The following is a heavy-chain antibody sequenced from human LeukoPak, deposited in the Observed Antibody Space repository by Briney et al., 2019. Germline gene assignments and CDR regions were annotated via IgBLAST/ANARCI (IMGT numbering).Heavy chain of an antibody. D-gene: IGHD3-22*01. CDR3: ASRDDSSGYYFAFDI. Sequence: GGSLRLSCAASGFTFSSYGMHWVRQAPGKGLEWVAFIRYDGSNKYYADSVKGRFTISRDNAKNSLYLQMNSLRAEDTAVYYCASRDDSSGYYFAFDIWGQGTMVTVSS. J-gene: IGHJ3*02. CDR2: IRYDGSNK. CDR1: GFTFSSYG. V-gene: IGHV3-30*02.